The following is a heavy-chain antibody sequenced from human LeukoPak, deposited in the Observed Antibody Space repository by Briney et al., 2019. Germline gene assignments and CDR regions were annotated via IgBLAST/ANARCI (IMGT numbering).Heavy chain of an antibody. D-gene: IGHD6-6*01. V-gene: IGHV3-30*02. Sequence: PGGTLRLSCAASGFSFRTYGMHWVRQAPGKGLEWVAFIRYDGSNKYYADSVKGRFTISRDNSKNTLYLQMNSLRAEDTAVYYCAKDVYSSSTIDYWGQGTLVTVSS. J-gene: IGHJ4*02. CDR1: GFSFRTYG. CDR2: IRYDGSNK. CDR3: AKDVYSSSTIDY.